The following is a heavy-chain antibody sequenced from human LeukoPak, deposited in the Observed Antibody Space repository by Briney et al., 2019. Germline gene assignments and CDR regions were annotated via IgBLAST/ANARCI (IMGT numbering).Heavy chain of an antibody. D-gene: IGHD2-2*02. CDR2: IVGSGDYT. CDR3: ARVSTSCYIGCSFDN. V-gene: IGHV3-23*01. Sequence: GGSLRLSCAASGFSFSDYVMSWVRQAPGKGLEWVSTIVGSGDYTYNADSVKGRFTISRDNSKSTLYLQMNSPRAEDTAIYYCARVSTSCYIGCSFDNWGQGTLVTVSS. J-gene: IGHJ4*02. CDR1: GFSFSDYV.